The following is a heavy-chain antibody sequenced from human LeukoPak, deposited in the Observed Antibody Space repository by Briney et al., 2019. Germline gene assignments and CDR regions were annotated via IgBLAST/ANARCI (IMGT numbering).Heavy chain of an antibody. J-gene: IGHJ4*01. D-gene: IGHD3-22*01. V-gene: IGHV4-4*02. CDR2: VLHSGST. Sequence: SGTLSLTCTVSGGSVSSNNWWSWVRQPPGKGLEWIGEVLHSGSTNSNPSLKSRVTMSVDKSKNQYSLKLTSVTAADTAVYYCATYYDSISYRFDYWGQGTLVTVSS. CDR1: GGSVSSNNW. CDR3: ATYYDSISYRFDY.